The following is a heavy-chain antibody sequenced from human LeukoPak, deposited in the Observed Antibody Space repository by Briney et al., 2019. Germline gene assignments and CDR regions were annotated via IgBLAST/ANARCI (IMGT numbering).Heavy chain of an antibody. J-gene: IGHJ4*02. V-gene: IGHV1-69*04. CDR3: ARDSAGATDFDY. D-gene: IGHD1-26*01. CDR2: IIPILGIA. Sequence: GASVKVSCKASGGTFSSYAIRWVRQAPGQGLEWMGRIIPILGIANYAQKFQGRVTITADKSTSTAYMELSSLRSEDTAVYYCARDSAGATDFDYWGQGTLVTVSS. CDR1: GGTFSSYA.